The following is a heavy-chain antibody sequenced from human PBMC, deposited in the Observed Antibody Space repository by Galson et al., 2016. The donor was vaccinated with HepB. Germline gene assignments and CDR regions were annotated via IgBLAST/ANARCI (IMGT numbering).Heavy chain of an antibody. D-gene: IGHD3-10*01. Sequence: SLRLSCAASGFTFKNFGMTWVRQAPGKGLEWVSTICGSCGDIDYADSVQGRFTISRDNSKNILYLQMNSLRAEDTAIYYCAKERGFYASRSFASYDFWGQGTLVTVSS. CDR3: AKERGFYASRSFASYDF. CDR2: ICGSCGDI. J-gene: IGHJ4*02. V-gene: IGHV3-23*01. CDR1: GFTFKNFG.